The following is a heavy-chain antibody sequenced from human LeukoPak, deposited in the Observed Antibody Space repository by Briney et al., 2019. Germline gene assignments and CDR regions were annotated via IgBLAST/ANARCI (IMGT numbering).Heavy chain of an antibody. CDR2: IKQDGSEK. J-gene: IGHJ2*01. CDR1: GFTFSSYW. D-gene: IGHD3-3*01. CDR3: ARAHSGFLEWLSMAYWYFDL. Sequence: GALRLSCAASGFTFSSYWMSWVRQAPGKGLEWVANIKQDGSEKYYVDSVKGRFTISRDNAKNSLYLQMNSLRAEDTAVYYCARAHSGFLEWLSMAYWYFDLWGRGTLVTVSS. V-gene: IGHV3-7*01.